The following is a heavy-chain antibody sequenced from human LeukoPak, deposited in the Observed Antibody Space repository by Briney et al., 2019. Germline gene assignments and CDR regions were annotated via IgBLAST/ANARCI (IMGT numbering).Heavy chain of an antibody. D-gene: IGHD3-16*01. Sequence: YPGGSLRLSCAASGFTFSNYGMQWVRQPPGKGLEWVAVISHNGDATFYADSVKGRFTISRDNSKSTLDLQMNSLRAEDTALYYCARAKPGGNWFDPWGQGTLVTVSS. CDR3: ARAKPGGNWFDP. V-gene: IGHV3-33*05. CDR1: GFTFSNYG. J-gene: IGHJ5*02. CDR2: ISHNGDAT.